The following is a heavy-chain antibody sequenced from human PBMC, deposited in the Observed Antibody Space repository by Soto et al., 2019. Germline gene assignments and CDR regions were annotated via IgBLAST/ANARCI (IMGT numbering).Heavy chain of an antibody. Sequence: EVQLVESGGGLVQPGGSLRLSCAASGFTFSSYAMSWVRQAPGKGLEWVSAISGSGGSTYYADSVKGRFTISRDNSKNTLYLQMNSLRAEDTAVYYCAKDPHIVVVTACWFDPWGQGTLVTVSS. CDR1: GFTFSSYA. V-gene: IGHV3-23*04. CDR3: AKDPHIVVVTACWFDP. CDR2: ISGSGGST. D-gene: IGHD2-21*02. J-gene: IGHJ5*02.